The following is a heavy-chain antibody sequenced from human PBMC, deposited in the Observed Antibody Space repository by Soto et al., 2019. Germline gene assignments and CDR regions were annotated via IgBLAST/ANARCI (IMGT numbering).Heavy chain of an antibody. CDR1: GFTFGSYG. J-gene: IGHJ6*02. D-gene: IGHD5-18*01. V-gene: IGHV3-30*18. Sequence: VGSLRLSCAASGFTFGSYGMHWVRQAPGKGLEWVAVISYDGSNKYYADSVKGRFTISRDNSKNTLYLQMNSLRAEDTAVYYCAKPDTAMAFYYYYGMDVWGQRTTVTVS. CDR3: AKPDTAMAFYYYYGMDV. CDR2: ISYDGSNK.